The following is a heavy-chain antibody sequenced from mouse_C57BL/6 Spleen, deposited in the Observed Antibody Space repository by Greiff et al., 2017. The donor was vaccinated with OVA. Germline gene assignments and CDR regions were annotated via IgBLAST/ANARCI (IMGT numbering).Heavy chain of an antibody. Sequence: EVKLMESGGGLVQPGGSMKLSCAASGFTFSDAWMDWVRQSPEKGLEWVAEIRNKANNHATYYAESVKGRFTISRDDSKSSVYLQMNSLRAEDTGIYYCTRNDYGRYFDVWGTGTTVTVSS. CDR1: GFTFSDAW. D-gene: IGHD2-4*01. CDR2: IRNKANNHAT. CDR3: TRNDYGRYFDV. J-gene: IGHJ1*03. V-gene: IGHV6-6*01.